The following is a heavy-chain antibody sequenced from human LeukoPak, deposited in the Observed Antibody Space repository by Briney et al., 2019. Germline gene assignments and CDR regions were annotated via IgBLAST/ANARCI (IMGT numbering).Heavy chain of an antibody. Sequence: ASVKVSCKASGYTFTSYGISWVRQAPGQGLEWMGWISAYNGNTNYAQKLQGRVTMTTDTSTSTACMELRSLRSDDTAVYYCARDGFVGATGGSDKQPYQDAFDIWGQGTMVTVSS. D-gene: IGHD1-26*01. V-gene: IGHV1-18*01. J-gene: IGHJ3*02. CDR1: GYTFTSYG. CDR3: ARDGFVGATGGSDKQPYQDAFDI. CDR2: ISAYNGNT.